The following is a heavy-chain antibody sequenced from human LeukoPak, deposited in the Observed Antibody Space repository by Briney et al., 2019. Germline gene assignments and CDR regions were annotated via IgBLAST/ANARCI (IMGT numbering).Heavy chain of an antibody. Sequence: ASVKVSCKASGYTFTGYYLHWVRQAPGQGLEWMGWINPNSGGTNYAQKFQGRVTMTRDTSISTVYMELSRLRSDDTAVYYCARDSHYYGLGSYLDWYFDLWGRGTLVTVSS. CDR2: INPNSGGT. V-gene: IGHV1-2*02. J-gene: IGHJ2*01. CDR1: GYTFTGYY. D-gene: IGHD3-10*01. CDR3: ARDSHYYGLGSYLDWYFDL.